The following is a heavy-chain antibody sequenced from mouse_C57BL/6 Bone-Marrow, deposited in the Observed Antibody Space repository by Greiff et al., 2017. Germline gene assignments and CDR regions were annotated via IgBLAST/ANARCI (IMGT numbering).Heavy chain of an antibody. V-gene: IGHV5-6*01. CDR3: ARRGTGWYFDV. CDR1: GFTFSSYG. J-gene: IGHJ1*03. D-gene: IGHD3-3*01. Sequence: EVQLVESGGDLVKPGGSLKLSCAASGFTFSSYGMSWVRQTPDKRLEWVATISSGGSYTYYPDSVKGRFTISRDNAKNTLYLQMSSLKSEDTAMYYCARRGTGWYFDVWGTGKTVTVSS. CDR2: ISSGGSYT.